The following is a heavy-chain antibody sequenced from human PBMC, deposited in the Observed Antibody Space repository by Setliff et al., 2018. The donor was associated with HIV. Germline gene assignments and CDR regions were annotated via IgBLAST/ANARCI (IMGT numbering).Heavy chain of an antibody. J-gene: IGHJ4*02. CDR3: ARQSLLGKIAVAAYDY. CDR1: GASIGSVNYY. D-gene: IGHD6-19*01. CDR2: VSYSGTT. V-gene: IGHV4-39*01. Sequence: SETLSLTCTVSGASIGSVNYYWGWLRQPPGKGLEWIGSVSYSGTTYYNPSLQSRVTVSGDTSKNQFSLNLNSVTAADTAVYYCARQSLLGKIAVAAYDYWGQGTLVTVSS.